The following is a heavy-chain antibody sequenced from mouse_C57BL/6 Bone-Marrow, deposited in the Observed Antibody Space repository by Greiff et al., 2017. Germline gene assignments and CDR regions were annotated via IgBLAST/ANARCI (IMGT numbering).Heavy chain of an antibody. CDR3: ARGAY. CDR1: GFTFSSYA. Sequence: EVQRVESGGGLVKPGGSLKLSCAASGFTFSSYAMSWVRQTPEKRLEWVATISDGGSYTYYPDNVKGRFTISRDNAKNNLYLQMSHLKSEDTAMYYCARGAYWGQGTLVTVSA. CDR2: ISDGGSYT. V-gene: IGHV5-4*01. J-gene: IGHJ3*01.